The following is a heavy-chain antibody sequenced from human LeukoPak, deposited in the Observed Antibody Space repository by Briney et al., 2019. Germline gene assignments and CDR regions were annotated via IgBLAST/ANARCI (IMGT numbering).Heavy chain of an antibody. CDR3: ARGDPDISFGVAGEAFDI. CDR2: ISSSGSTI. J-gene: IGHJ3*02. V-gene: IGHV3-48*03. CDR1: GFTFSSYE. Sequence: PGGSLRLSCAASGFTFSSYEMNWVRQAPGKGLEWVSYISSSGSTIYCADSVKGRFTISRDNAKNSLYLQMNSLRAEDTAVYYCARGDPDISFGVAGEAFDIWGQGTMVTVSS. D-gene: IGHD3-3*01.